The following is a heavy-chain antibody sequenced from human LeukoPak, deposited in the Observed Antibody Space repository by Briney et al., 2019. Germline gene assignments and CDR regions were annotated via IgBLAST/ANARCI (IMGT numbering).Heavy chain of an antibody. Sequence: GGSLRLSCAASGFTFSSYSMNWVRQAPGKGLEWVSSISSSSSYIYYADSVKGRFTISRDNAKNSLYLQMNSLRAEDTAVYSCARDRRIAVAGYFDYWGQGTLVTVSS. J-gene: IGHJ4*02. D-gene: IGHD6-19*01. CDR3: ARDRRIAVAGYFDY. CDR2: ISSSSSYI. CDR1: GFTFSSYS. V-gene: IGHV3-21*01.